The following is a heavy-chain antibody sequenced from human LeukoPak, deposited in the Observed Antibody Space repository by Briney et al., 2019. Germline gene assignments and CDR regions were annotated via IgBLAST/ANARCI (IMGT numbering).Heavy chain of an antibody. D-gene: IGHD6-25*01. V-gene: IGHV1-2*02. CDR1: GYTSTGYF. Sequence: GASVRVSFQASGYTSTGYFIHWVRPAPGQGLEWMGWINPNSGGTDYAQKFQGRVTLTRDTSISTAYMELSRLRSDDTAVYYCARAGTSSGVFDYWGQGTLVTVSS. J-gene: IGHJ4*02. CDR2: INPNSGGT. CDR3: ARAGTSSGVFDY.